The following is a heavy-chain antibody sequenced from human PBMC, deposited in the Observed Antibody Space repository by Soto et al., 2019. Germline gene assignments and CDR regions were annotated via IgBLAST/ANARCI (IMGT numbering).Heavy chain of an antibody. CDR3: ARWRFPRTVYGGNSEPYYYYGMDV. V-gene: IGHV1-69*01. CDR2: IIPIFGTA. CDR1: GGTFSSYA. D-gene: IGHD4-17*01. J-gene: IGHJ6*02. Sequence: QVQLVQSGAEVKKPGSSVKVSCKASGGTFSSYAISWVRQAPGQGLEWMGGIIPIFGTANYAQKFQGRVTITADESTSTAYMELSSLRSEDTAVYYCARWRFPRTVYGGNSEPYYYYGMDVWGQGTTVTVSS.